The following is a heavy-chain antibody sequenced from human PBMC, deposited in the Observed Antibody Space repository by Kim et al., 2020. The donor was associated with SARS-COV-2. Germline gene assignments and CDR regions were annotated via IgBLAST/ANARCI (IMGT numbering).Heavy chain of an antibody. V-gene: IGHV3-48*03. J-gene: IGHJ4*02. CDR3: ARDGSADTAMVLTHFDY. D-gene: IGHD5-18*01. CDR2: ISSSGSTI. Sequence: GGSLRLSCAASGFTFSSYEMNWVRQAPGKGLEWVSYISSSGSTIYYADSVKGRFTISRDNAKNSLYLQMNSLRAEDTAVYYCARDGSADTAMVLTHFDYWGQGTLVTVSS. CDR1: GFTFSSYE.